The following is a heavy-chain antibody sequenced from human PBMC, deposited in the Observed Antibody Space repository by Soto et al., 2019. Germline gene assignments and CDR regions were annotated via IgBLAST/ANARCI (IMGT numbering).Heavy chain of an antibody. Sequence: ASVEVSCKXSGYTFTEYGISWFRQAPGQGLEWMGWISPYNGKTNYIQEFQDRVTITTDTSSTTVYMDPRTLKSDDTAIYFCARADYGDTKIYSFDHWGQGTLVTVSS. CDR1: GYTFTEYG. CDR2: ISPYNGKT. D-gene: IGHD4-17*01. J-gene: IGHJ4*02. V-gene: IGHV1-18*01. CDR3: ARADYGDTKIYSFDH.